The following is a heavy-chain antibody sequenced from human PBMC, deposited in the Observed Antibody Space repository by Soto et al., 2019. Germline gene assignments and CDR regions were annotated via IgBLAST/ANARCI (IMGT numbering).Heavy chain of an antibody. V-gene: IGHV4-31*03. CDR1: GGSISSGGYY. J-gene: IGHJ4*02. CDR3: ARGVVVAATNDY. Sequence: QVQLQESGPGLLKPSQTLSLTCTVSGGSISSGGYYWSWIRQHPGKGLEWIGYIYYSGSTYYNPSLKSRVTISVDTSKNQFSLKLSSVTAADTAVYYCARGVVVAATNDYWGQGTLVTVSS. CDR2: IYYSGST. D-gene: IGHD2-15*01.